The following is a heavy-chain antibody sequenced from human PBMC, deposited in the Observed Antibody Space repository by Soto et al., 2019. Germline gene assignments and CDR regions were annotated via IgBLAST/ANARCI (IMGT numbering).Heavy chain of an antibody. D-gene: IGHD3-3*01. Sequence: GGSLSLSCAASGFTFSSYGMHWVRQAPGKGLEWVAVISYDGSNKYYADSVKGRFTISRDNSKNTLYLQMNSLRAEDTAVYYCAKSSRYDFWSGYHYYYYMDVWGKGTTVTVSS. CDR1: GFTFSSYG. V-gene: IGHV3-30*18. CDR3: AKSSRYDFWSGYHYYYYMDV. CDR2: ISYDGSNK. J-gene: IGHJ6*03.